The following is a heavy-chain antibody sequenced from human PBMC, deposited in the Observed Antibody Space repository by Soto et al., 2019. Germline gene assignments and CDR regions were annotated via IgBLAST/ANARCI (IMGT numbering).Heavy chain of an antibody. J-gene: IGHJ4*02. CDR1: GDSISSDTW. D-gene: IGHD6-19*01. Sequence: QVQLQESGPGLVKPSGTLSLTCAVSGDSISSDTWWSWVRQPPGKGLEWIGEIYHSGGINYNPSLKSRVTISVDKSNNQFSLKMNSVNAADTAVYYCVKNGWYSLENWGQGTLVTVSS. CDR3: VKNGWYSLEN. V-gene: IGHV4-4*02. CDR2: IYHSGGI.